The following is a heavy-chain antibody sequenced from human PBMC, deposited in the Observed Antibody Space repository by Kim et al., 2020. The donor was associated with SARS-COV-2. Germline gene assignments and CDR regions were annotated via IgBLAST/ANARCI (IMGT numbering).Heavy chain of an antibody. CDR2: SGST. J-gene: IGHJ3*02. Sequence: SGSTSYHPSLKCRVTISVDTSKNKFSLKLSSVTAADTAVYYWARPAPWGIWGQGTMVTVSS. V-gene: IGHV4-39*01. D-gene: IGHD3-16*01. CDR3: ARPAPWGI.